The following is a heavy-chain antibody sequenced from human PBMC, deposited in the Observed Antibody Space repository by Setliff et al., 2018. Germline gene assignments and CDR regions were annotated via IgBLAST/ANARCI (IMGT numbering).Heavy chain of an antibody. CDR1: GFTFSTAW. J-gene: IGHJ3*01. CDR2: IKGKNDGLAT. CDR3: TTDPSPTFGGVIGAAFDF. V-gene: IGHV3-15*07. D-gene: IGHD3-16*01. Sequence: GESLKISCAASGFTFSTAWMNWVRQAPGKGLEWVGRIKGKNDGLATDYAAPVKGRFTISRDDSKNTLYLQMNSLKTEDTAVYYCTTDPSPTFGGVIGAAFDFWGQGTMVTV.